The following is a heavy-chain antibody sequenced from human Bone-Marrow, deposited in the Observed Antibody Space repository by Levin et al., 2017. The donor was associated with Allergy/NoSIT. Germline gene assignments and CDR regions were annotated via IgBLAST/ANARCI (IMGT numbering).Heavy chain of an antibody. V-gene: IGHV3-30-3*01. CDR3: ARDKLGSSGWYTNYYYGMDV. Sequence: SCAASAFTFSSYPMHWVRQAPGKGPAWVAFISYDGSTKHYTDSVKGRFTISRDNSKNTLYLQMNSLRPEDTALYYCARDKLGSSGWYTNYYYGMDVWGQGTTVTVSS. J-gene: IGHJ6*02. D-gene: IGHD6-19*01. CDR2: ISYDGSTK. CDR1: AFTFSSYP.